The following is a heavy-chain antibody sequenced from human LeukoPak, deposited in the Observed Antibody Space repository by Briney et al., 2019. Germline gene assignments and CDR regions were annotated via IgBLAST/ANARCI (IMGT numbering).Heavy chain of an antibody. D-gene: IGHD1-26*01. CDR3: AKDLGCIVGATCTTFDY. Sequence: GGSLRLSCAASGFTFSSYSMNWVRQAPGKGLEWVSAISGSGGSTYYADSVKGRFTISRDNSKNTLYLQMNSLRAEDTAVYYCAKDLGCIVGATCTTFDYWGQGTLVTVSS. V-gene: IGHV3-23*01. J-gene: IGHJ4*02. CDR1: GFTFSSYS. CDR2: ISGSGGST.